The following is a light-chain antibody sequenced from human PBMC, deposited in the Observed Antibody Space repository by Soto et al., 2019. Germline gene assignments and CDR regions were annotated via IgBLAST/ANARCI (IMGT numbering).Light chain of an antibody. Sequence: DIQMTQSPSTLSASVGDRVTIICRASQSISSWLAWYQQKPGKAPKLLIYDASSFESGVPSRFSGRGSGTEFTYYISSLQTDDCATNYSKQYNSDSAFGGRIEMVIK. J-gene: IGKJ4*02. CDR1: QSISSW. CDR3: KQYNSDSA. CDR2: DAS. V-gene: IGKV1-5*02.